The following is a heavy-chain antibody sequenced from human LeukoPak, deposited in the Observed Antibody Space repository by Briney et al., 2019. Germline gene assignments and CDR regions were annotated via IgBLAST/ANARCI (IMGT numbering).Heavy chain of an antibody. Sequence: GSLRLSCAASGFTFSSYWMSWVRQAPGKGLEWVANIKQDGSEKYYVDSVKGRFTISRDNAKNSLYLQMNSLRAEDTAVYYCARDYGSSWEDYFDYWGQGTLVTVSS. J-gene: IGHJ4*02. CDR2: IKQDGSEK. CDR3: ARDYGSSWEDYFDY. D-gene: IGHD6-13*01. V-gene: IGHV3-7*01. CDR1: GFTFSSYW.